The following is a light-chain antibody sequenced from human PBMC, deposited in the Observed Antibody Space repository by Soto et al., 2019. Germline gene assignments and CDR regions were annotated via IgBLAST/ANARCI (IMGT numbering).Light chain of an antibody. CDR3: QHYNSYGT. CDR1: QTIDKW. CDR2: HAS. V-gene: IGKV1-5*01. J-gene: IGKJ1*01. Sequence: DIQMTHSPSSLSASVGDRATISCRASQTIDKWLAWYQQKGGKAPKILIYHASSLETGVPSRFSGSGSGTEFTLTISSLQPDDFATYYCQHYNSYGTFGQGTKVDIK.